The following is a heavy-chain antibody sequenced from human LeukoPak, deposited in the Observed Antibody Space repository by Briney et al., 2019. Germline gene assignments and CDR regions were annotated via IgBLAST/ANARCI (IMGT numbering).Heavy chain of an antibody. CDR1: GYSIGSGYY. D-gene: IGHD3-10*01. CDR3: ARGVLLWFGELFDYYYYYMDV. CDR2: IYHSGST. J-gene: IGHJ6*03. Sequence: SETLSLTCTVSGYSIGSGYYWGWIRQPPGKGLEWIGSIYHSGSTYYNPSLKSRVTISVDTSKNQFSLKLSSVTAADTAVYYCARGVLLWFGELFDYYYYYMDVWGKGTTVTVSS. V-gene: IGHV4-38-2*02.